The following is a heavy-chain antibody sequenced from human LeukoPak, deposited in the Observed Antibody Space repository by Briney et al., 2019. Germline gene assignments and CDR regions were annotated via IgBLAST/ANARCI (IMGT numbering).Heavy chain of an antibody. J-gene: IGHJ1*01. CDR3: ASSFSISSWYAEYFQH. Sequence: ASVKVSCKASGYTFTSYGISWVRQAPGQGLEWMGWISAYNGNTNYAQKLQGRVTMTTDTSTSTAYMELSRLRSDDTAVYYCASSFSISSWYAEYFQHWGQGTLVTVSS. D-gene: IGHD6-13*01. CDR1: GYTFTSYG. CDR2: ISAYNGNT. V-gene: IGHV1-18*01.